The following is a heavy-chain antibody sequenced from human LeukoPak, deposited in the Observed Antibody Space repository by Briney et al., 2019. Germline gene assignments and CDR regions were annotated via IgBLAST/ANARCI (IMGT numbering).Heavy chain of an antibody. CDR2: ISSSSYI. D-gene: IGHD2-15*01. V-gene: IGHV3-21*04. J-gene: IGHJ5*02. CDR1: GFTFSSYS. CDR3: AREVARRINWFDP. Sequence: GGSLRLSCAASGFTFSSYSMNWVRQAPGKGLEWVSSISSSSYIYYADSVKGRFTISRDNAKNSLYLQMNSLRAEDTAVYYCAREVARRINWFDPWGQGTLVTVSS.